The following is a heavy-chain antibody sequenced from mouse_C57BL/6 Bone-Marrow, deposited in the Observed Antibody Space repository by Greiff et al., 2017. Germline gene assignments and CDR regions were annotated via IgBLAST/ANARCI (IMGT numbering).Heavy chain of an antibody. J-gene: IGHJ3*01. CDR2: ISGGGGNT. V-gene: IGHV5-9*01. Sequence: DVKLVESGGGLVKPGGSLKLSCAASGFTFSSYTMSWVRQTPEKRLEWVATISGGGGNTYYPDSVKGRFTISSDKAKNTLYLQMSSLRSEDTALYYCARHEDYTWFAYWGQGTLVTVSA. CDR3: ARHEDYTWFAY. CDR1: GFTFSSYT. D-gene: IGHD2-12*01.